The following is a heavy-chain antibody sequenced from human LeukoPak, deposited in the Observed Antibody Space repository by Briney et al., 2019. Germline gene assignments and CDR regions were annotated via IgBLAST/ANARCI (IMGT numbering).Heavy chain of an antibody. D-gene: IGHD4-23*01. CDR1: GYSFTSHY. V-gene: IGHV1-46*01. CDR2: INLRGTST. Sequence: ASVKVSCKASGYSFTSHYMHWVRQAPGQGLEWMGLINLRGTSTIYAEKFQGRIIMTRDMSTTTDYMELSSLKSDDTAVYYCARGNSIHERGWWFDPWGQGTLVTVSS. CDR3: ARGNSIHERGWWFDP. J-gene: IGHJ5*02.